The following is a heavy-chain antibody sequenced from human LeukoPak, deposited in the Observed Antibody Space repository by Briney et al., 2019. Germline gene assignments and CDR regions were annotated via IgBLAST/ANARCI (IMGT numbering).Heavy chain of an antibody. CDR2: IDTTSYT. CDR1: GFTFTNAW. CDR3: ATEGRGVHFDY. D-gene: IGHD3-10*01. J-gene: IGHJ4*02. V-gene: IGHV3-69-1*01. Sequence: GGSLRLSCAASGFTFTNAWMTWVRQAPGKGLEWVASIDTTSYTYYADSVKGRFTISRDNAKISLYLQMNSLRAEDTAVYYCATEGRGVHFDYWGQGTLVSVSS.